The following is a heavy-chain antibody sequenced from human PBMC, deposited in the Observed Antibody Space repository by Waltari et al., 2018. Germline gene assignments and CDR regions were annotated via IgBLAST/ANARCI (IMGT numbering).Heavy chain of an antibody. CDR2: ISWSGGNT. CDR1: GLTLVVYA. J-gene: IGHJ3*02. D-gene: IGHD6-6*01. V-gene: IGHV3-43D*04. Sequence: EVRLGGPGGAVDQSGGSLRLPVAPPGLTLVVYALPGVRQAPGKGLEWVSLISWSGGNTYYADSVRGRFTISGDNSKNSLYLQMNSLRAEDTALYYCAKDRVAAPQRGFAFDIWGQGTMVTVSS. CDR3: AKDRVAAPQRGFAFDI.